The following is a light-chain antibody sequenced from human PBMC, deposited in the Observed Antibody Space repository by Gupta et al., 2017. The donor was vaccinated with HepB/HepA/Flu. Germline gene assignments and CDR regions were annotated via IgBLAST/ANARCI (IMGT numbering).Light chain of an antibody. J-gene: IGLJ2*01. CDR1: SSNIGQGYD. CDR3: NYSDNSLRDGV. V-gene: IGLV1-40*01. Sequence: HSLLTQPPSVSVSAWQRVTISCTGGSSNIGQGYDVHWYQQLPGQAPKRIMHLYNIRPSGVTDRLSCSSSDYSASRAIKALRAEEEGEDYYNYSDNSLRDGVFGGGTKLTVL. CDR2: LYN.